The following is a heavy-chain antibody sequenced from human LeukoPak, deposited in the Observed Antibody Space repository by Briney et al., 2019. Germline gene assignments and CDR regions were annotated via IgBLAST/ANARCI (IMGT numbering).Heavy chain of an antibody. CDR1: GFTFDDYG. D-gene: IGHD6-19*01. J-gene: IGHJ4*02. CDR3: ARSKWRSVPGNFDY. V-gene: IGHV3-20*04. CDR2: INWNGGST. Sequence: GGSLRLSCAASGFTFDDYGMSWVRQAPGKGLEWVSGINWNGGSTGYADSVKGRFTISRDNAKNSLYLQMNSLRAEDTALYYCARSKWRSVPGNFDYRGQGILVTVSS.